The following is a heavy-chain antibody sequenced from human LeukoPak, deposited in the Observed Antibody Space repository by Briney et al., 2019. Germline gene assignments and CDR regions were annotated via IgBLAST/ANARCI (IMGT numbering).Heavy chain of an antibody. V-gene: IGHV3-53*01. Sequence: GGSLRLSCVASGFTFSTYVMGWVRQAPGKGLEWVSVIYSGGSTYYADSVKGRFTISRDNSKNTLYLQMNSLRAEDTAVYYCARASGSSKGYFDYWGQGTLVTVSS. J-gene: IGHJ4*02. D-gene: IGHD1-26*01. CDR3: ARASGSSKGYFDY. CDR1: GFTFSTYV. CDR2: IYSGGST.